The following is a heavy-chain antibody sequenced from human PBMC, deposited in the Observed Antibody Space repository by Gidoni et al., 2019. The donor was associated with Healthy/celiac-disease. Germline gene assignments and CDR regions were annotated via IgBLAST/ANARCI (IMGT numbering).Heavy chain of an antibody. CDR2: IWYDGSNK. CDR1: GFPFRRYG. Sequence: QVQLVESGGGVVQSGRSLRLSCAASGFPFRRYGMHWVRQAPGQGLEWVAVIWYDGSNKYYADSVKGRFTISRDNSKNTLYLQMNSLRAEDTAVYYCARGNSGLRPGAFDYWGQGTLVTVSS. D-gene: IGHD3-10*01. J-gene: IGHJ4*02. V-gene: IGHV3-33*01. CDR3: ARGNSGLRPGAFDY.